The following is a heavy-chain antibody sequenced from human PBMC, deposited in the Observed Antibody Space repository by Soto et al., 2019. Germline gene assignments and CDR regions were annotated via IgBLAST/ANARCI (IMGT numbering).Heavy chain of an antibody. V-gene: IGHV4-4*07. CDR2: IYATGTT. J-gene: IGHJ5*02. CDR1: GASISGFY. CDR3: VRDGTKTLRDWFDP. D-gene: IGHD1-1*01. Sequence: PSETLSLTCTVSGASISGFYWSWIRKSAGKGLEWIGRIYATGTTDYTPSLKSRVMMSVDTSKKQFSPKLRSVTAADTAVYYCVRDGTKTLRDWFDPWGQGISVTVSS.